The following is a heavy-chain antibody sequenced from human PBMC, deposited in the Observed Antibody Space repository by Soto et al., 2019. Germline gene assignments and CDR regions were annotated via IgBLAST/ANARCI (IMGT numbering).Heavy chain of an antibody. D-gene: IGHD1-26*01. CDR2: INHSGST. Sequence: PSETLALPCAVYGGSFSGYYWSWIRQPPGKGLEWIGEINHSGSTNYNPSLKSRVTISVDTSKNQFSLKLSSVTAADTAVYYCARHAEWELTYYYGMDVWGQGTTVTVSS. V-gene: IGHV4-34*01. J-gene: IGHJ6*02. CDR1: GGSFSGYY. CDR3: ARHAEWELTYYYGMDV.